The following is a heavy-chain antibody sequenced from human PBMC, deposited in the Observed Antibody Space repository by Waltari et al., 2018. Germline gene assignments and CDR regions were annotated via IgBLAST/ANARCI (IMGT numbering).Heavy chain of an antibody. Sequence: QVQLVESGGGVVQPGRSLRLSCAASEFTFSSYAMHWVRQAPGKGLEWDAVISNNERNIYYVDSVKGRFTISRDNSKKMLYLQMNSLRDEDTAVYYCARDYCDRTNCHCMDVWGQGTTVTVSS. V-gene: IGHV3-30*04. CDR1: EFTFSSYA. CDR3: ARDYCDRTNCHCMDV. J-gene: IGHJ6*02. D-gene: IGHD3-22*01. CDR2: ISNNERNI.